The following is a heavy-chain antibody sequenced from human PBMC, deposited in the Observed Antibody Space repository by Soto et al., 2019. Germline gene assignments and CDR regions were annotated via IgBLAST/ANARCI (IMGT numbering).Heavy chain of an antibody. Sequence: PGGSLRLSCAASGFTFSDYYMSWIRQAPGKGLEWVSYISSSGSTIYYADSVKGRFTISRDNAKNSLYLQMNSLRAEDTAVYYCARDKFRPDGGSSSKRVPTQKFDYWGQGTLVTVSS. CDR3: ARDKFRPDGGSSSKRVPTQKFDY. CDR2: ISSSGSTI. J-gene: IGHJ4*02. CDR1: GFTFSDYY. V-gene: IGHV3-11*01. D-gene: IGHD6-13*01.